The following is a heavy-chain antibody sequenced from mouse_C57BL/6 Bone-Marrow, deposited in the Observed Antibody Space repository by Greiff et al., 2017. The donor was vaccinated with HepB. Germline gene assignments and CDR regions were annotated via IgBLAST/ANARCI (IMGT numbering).Heavy chain of an antibody. J-gene: IGHJ4*01. CDR2: IRNKANGYTT. CDR1: GFTFTDYY. CDR3: ASFYSNFPLAMDY. D-gene: IGHD2-5*01. Sequence: DVMLVESGGGLVQPGGSLSLSCAASGFTFTDYYMSWVRQPPGKALEWLGFIRNKANGYTTEYSASVKGRFTISRDNSQSILYLQMNALRAEDSATYYCASFYSNFPLAMDYWGQGTSVTVSS. V-gene: IGHV7-3*01.